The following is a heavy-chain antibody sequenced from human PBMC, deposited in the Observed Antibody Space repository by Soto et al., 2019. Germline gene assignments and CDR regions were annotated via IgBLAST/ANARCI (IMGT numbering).Heavy chain of an antibody. J-gene: IGHJ6*02. CDR1: GGSISSYY. D-gene: IGHD2-15*01. CDR3: ARDRSGGYYYYGMDV. Sequence: SDTLSVTCTVSGGSISSYYWSWIRQPPGKGLEWIGYIYYSGSTNYNPSLKSRVTISVDTSKNQFSLKLSSVTAADTAVYYCARDRSGGYYYYGMDVWGQGTTVTVS. V-gene: IGHV4-59*01. CDR2: IYYSGST.